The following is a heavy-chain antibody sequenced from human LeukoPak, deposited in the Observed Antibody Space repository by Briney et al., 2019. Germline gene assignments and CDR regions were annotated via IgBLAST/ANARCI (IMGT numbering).Heavy chain of an antibody. CDR2: ISAYNGNT. CDR3: ARDRDQDYYDSSGLDFDY. Sequence: ASVKVSCKASGYTFTSYGISWVRQAPGQGLEWMGWISAYNGNTNYAQKLQGRATMTTDTSTSTAYMELRSLRSDDTAVYYCARDRDQDYYDSSGLDFDYWGQGTLVTVSS. V-gene: IGHV1-18*01. D-gene: IGHD3-22*01. J-gene: IGHJ4*02. CDR1: GYTFTSYG.